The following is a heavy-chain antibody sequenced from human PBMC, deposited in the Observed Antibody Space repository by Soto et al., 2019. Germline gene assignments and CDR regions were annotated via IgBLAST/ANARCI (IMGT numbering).Heavy chain of an antibody. CDR1: GSTFTNYG. J-gene: IGHJ6*02. CDR2: ISGYNGNT. V-gene: IGHV1-18*01. CDR3: AREGQAPYYYYGMDV. Sequence: QVQVVQAGDEVKKPGASVKVSCKASGSTFTNYGFSWVRQAPGQGLEWMGWISGYNGNTKYAETFQGRVTMTTDTSTSTAHMELRSLRSDDTAVYYCAREGQAPYYYYGMDVWGQGTAVTVSS.